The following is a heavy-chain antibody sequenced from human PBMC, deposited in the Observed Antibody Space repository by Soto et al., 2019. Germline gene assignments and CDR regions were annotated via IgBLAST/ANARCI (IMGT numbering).Heavy chain of an antibody. J-gene: IGHJ6*02. CDR1: GDSVSNDY. CDR3: AKGRGGKTVANFGMDV. V-gene: IGHV1-46*01. D-gene: IGHD3-16*01. Sequence: AAVKVSCKASGDSVSNDYLHWVRQAPGQGFEWLGLISPFGGATAYAQRFRGRVTVTMDKSSTTFYLELSSLRSDDTAVYYCAKGRGGKTVANFGMDVWGQGVTVTVSS. CDR2: ISPFGGAT.